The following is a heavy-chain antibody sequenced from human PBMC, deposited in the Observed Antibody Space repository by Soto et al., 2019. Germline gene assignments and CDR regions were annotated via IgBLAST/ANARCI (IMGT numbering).Heavy chain of an antibody. V-gene: IGHV1-46*01. CDR2: INPSGGST. Sequence: VVSVKVSCKASRGTFSSYSISWVRQAPGQGLEWMGIINPSGGSTSCAQKFQGRVTMTRDTSTSTVYMELSSLRSEDTAVYYCARGHGGSYDYWGQGTLVTVS. CDR3: ARGHGGSYDY. J-gene: IGHJ4*02. D-gene: IGHD1-26*01. CDR1: RGTFSSYS.